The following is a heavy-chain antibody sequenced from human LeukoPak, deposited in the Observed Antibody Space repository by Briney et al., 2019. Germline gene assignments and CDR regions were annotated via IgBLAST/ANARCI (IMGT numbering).Heavy chain of an antibody. CDR1: GGSISSSNW. CDR3: ARALAVLRFLEWLGRSDAFDI. Sequence: SETLSLTCAVSGGSISSSNWWSWVRQPPGKGLEWIGEIYHSGSTNYNPSLKSRVTISVDESKNQFSLKLSSVTAADTAVYYCARALAVLRFLEWLGRSDAFDIWGQGTMVTVSS. J-gene: IGHJ3*02. D-gene: IGHD3-3*01. CDR2: IYHSGST. V-gene: IGHV4-4*02.